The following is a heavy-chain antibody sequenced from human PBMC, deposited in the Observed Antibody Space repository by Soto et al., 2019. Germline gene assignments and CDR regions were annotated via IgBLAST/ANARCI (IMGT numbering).Heavy chain of an antibody. CDR2: IWYDGSNK. V-gene: IGHV3-33*01. CDR1: GFTFSSYG. CDR3: ARSPYGDDLYYFDY. J-gene: IGHJ4*02. Sequence: PGGSLRLSCAASGFTFSSYGMHWVRQAPGKGLEWVAVIWYDGSNKYYADSVKGRFTISRDNSKNTLYLQMNSLRAEDTAVYYCARSPYGDDLYYFDYWGQGTLVTVSS. D-gene: IGHD4-17*01.